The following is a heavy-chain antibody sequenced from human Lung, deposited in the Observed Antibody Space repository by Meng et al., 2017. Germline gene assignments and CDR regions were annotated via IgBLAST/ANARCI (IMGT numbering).Heavy chain of an antibody. Sequence: AQLQPPGPGLAKPSQTPSPPCAISGDSATSNRAAWNWIRQSPSRGLEWLGRTYYRSKWYSAYATSVRSRITINADTSKNQFSLQLNSLTPEDTAVYYCTGVGHKNWFDSWGQGTLVTVSS. D-gene: IGHD2-21*01. CDR1: GDSATSNRAA. J-gene: IGHJ5*01. CDR2: TYYRSKWYS. CDR3: TGVGHKNWFDS. V-gene: IGHV6-1*01.